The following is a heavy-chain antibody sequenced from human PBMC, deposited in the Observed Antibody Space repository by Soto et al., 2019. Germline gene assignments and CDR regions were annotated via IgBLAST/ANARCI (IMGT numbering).Heavy chain of an antibody. Sequence: SGPTLVNPTQTLTLTCTFSGFSLSTSGMCVSWIRQPPGKALEWLALIDWDDDKYYSTSLKTRLTISKDTSNNQVVLTMANMDPVDTATYYCARMRGSIDDRYFDYWGQGTRVTVSS. J-gene: IGHJ4*02. V-gene: IGHV2-70*01. CDR3: ARMRGSIDDRYFDY. CDR2: IDWDDDK. CDR1: GFSLSTSGMC. D-gene: IGHD1-1*01.